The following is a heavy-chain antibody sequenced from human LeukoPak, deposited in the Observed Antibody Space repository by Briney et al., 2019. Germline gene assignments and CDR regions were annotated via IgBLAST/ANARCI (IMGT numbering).Heavy chain of an antibody. CDR3: ARESNWYYYNSSGYRDAFDI. CDR2: YYYSGST. Sequence: PSETLSLTCTVSGGPISSYYWSWIRQPPGKALEWIGHYYYSGSTNYNPSLKSRVTISVDTSKNQFSLKLSSVTAADTAVYYCARESNWYYYNSSGYRDAFDIWGQGTMVTVSS. V-gene: IGHV4-59*01. J-gene: IGHJ3*02. D-gene: IGHD3-22*01. CDR1: GGPISSYY.